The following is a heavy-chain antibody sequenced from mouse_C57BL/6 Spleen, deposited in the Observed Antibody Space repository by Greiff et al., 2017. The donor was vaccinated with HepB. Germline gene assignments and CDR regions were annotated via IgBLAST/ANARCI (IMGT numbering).Heavy chain of an antibody. Sequence: VQLKESGAELVKPGASVKLSCKASGYTFTEYTIHWVKQRSGQGLEWLGWFYPGSGSIKYNENFKDKATLTADKSSSTVYMELSRLTSEDSAVYFCARQEGGAYDGYYAFFDYWGQGTTLTVSS. CDR3: ARQEGGAYDGYYAFFDY. CDR1: GYTFTEYT. D-gene: IGHD2-3*01. CDR2: FYPGSGSI. V-gene: IGHV1-62-2*01. J-gene: IGHJ2*01.